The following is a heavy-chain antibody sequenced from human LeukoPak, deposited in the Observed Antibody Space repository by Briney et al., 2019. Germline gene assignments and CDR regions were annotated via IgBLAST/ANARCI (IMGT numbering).Heavy chain of an antibody. CDR3: TKRTPEYSSSWCLDY. V-gene: IGHV3-23*01. CDR2: IDGSGVAT. Sequence: GGSLRLSCAACGFTFSSNTMSWVRQAPGKGLAWVTAIDGSGVATFYADSVKGRFTISRDNSKNTLFLQMNSLRAEDTAVYYCTKRTPEYSSSWCLDYWGRGTLVTVSS. J-gene: IGHJ4*02. CDR1: GFTFSSNT. D-gene: IGHD6-13*01.